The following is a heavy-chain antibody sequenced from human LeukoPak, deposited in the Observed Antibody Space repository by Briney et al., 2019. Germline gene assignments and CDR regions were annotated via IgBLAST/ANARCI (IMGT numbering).Heavy chain of an antibody. CDR1: GGSISSYY. D-gene: IGHD6-19*01. V-gene: IGHV4-4*07. CDR3: ARKGMSQSWPNAFDI. Sequence: NPSETLSLTCTVSGGSISSYYWSWIRQPAGKGLEWIGRIYTSGSTNYNPSLKSRVTMSVDTSKNQFSLKLSSVTAADTAVYYCARKGMSQSWPNAFDIWGQGTMVTVSS. J-gene: IGHJ3*02. CDR2: IYTSGST.